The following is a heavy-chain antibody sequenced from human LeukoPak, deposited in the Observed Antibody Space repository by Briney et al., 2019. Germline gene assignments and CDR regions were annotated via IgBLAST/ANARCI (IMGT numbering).Heavy chain of an antibody. CDR3: ARDTFEPLVIDF. CDR2: VNAESTDI. D-gene: IGHD6-13*01. Sequence: PGGSLRLSCAASGFSFRRYAMNWVRQAPGKGLEWVAYVNAESTDILYADSLRVRFTISRDNAKNSLYLQMNSLRAEDRGVYYCARDTFEPLVIDFWGQGTLVTVSS. J-gene: IGHJ4*02. CDR1: GFSFRRYA. V-gene: IGHV3-21*05.